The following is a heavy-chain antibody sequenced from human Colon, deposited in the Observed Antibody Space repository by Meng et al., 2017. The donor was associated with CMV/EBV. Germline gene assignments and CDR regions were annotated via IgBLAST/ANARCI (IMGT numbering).Heavy chain of an antibody. J-gene: IGHJ4*02. D-gene: IGHD3-16*01. Sequence: LGLAGTEVDKSGPSVKVSCLGTGNCIRVHYIHWMRQAPGQGLELHGWSKSNSGSTTYSHKFKGRLTLSTDASMSTGNMELTDLSLADKDTYFCDDYYELRNDYIAQDYWGQGTLVTVSS. CDR3: DDYYELRNDYIAQDY. CDR1: GNCIRVHY. CDR2: SKSNSGST. V-gene: IGHV1-2*02.